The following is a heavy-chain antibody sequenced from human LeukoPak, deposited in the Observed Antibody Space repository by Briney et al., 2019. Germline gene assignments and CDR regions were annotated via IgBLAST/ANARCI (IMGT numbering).Heavy chain of an antibody. CDR1: GGSISSYY. J-gene: IGHJ6*02. V-gene: IGHV4-59*01. Sequence: SETLSLTCTVSGGSISSYYWSWIRQPPGKGLEWIGYIYYSGSTNYNPSLKSRVTISVDTSKNQFSLKLSSVTAADTAVYYCAKGIVGAFHGMDVWGQGTTVTVSS. CDR2: IYYSGST. D-gene: IGHD1-26*01. CDR3: AKGIVGAFHGMDV.